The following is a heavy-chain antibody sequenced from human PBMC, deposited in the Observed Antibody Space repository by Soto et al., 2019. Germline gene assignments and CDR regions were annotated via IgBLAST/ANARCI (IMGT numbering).Heavy chain of an antibody. J-gene: IGHJ5*02. CDR1: GFTFSGSA. CDR2: IRSKANSYAT. V-gene: IGHV3-73*01. Sequence: QPGGSLRLSCAASGFTFSGSAMHWVRQASGKGLEWVGRIRSKANSYATAYAASVKGRFTISRDDSKNTAYLQMNSLKTEDTAVYYCTRSPGTGPEPWGQGTLVTVSS. CDR3: TRSPGTGPEP. D-gene: IGHD1-1*01.